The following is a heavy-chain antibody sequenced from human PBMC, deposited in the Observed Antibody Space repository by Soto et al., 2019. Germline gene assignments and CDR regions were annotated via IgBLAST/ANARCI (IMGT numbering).Heavy chain of an antibody. J-gene: IGHJ5*02. CDR1: GGSISSYY. D-gene: IGHD3-16*01. V-gene: IGHV4-59*01. CDR3: ARVGMGEIQP. Sequence: SDTLSLTSTGSGGSISSYYWSWILQPPGKGLEWVGYIYYSGSTNYNPSLKSRVTISVDTSKNQFSLKLSSVTAADTAVYYCARVGMGEIQPWGQGTLVTVSS. CDR2: IYYSGST.